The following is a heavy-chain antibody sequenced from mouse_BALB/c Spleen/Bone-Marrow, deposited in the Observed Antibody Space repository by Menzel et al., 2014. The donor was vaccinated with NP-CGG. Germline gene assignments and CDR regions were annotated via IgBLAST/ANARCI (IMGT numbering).Heavy chain of an antibody. Sequence: CAPGGVDFSRYWMTWVRQAPGKGLEWIGEINPDSSTINYTPSLKDKFIISRDNAKNTLYLQMSKVRSEDTALYYCAKNYYYGYVAYWGQGTLVTVSA. J-gene: IGHJ3*01. CDR2: INPDSSTI. CDR1: GVDFSRYW. V-gene: IGHV4-1*02. CDR3: AKNYYYGYVAY. D-gene: IGHD1-2*01.